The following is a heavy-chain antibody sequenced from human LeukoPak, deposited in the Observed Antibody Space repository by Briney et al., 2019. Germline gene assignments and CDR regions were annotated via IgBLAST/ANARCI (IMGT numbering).Heavy chain of an antibody. CDR3: TRHGYSSSSNYYYYCYMDV. CDR1: GFTFSGSA. J-gene: IGHJ6*03. V-gene: IGHV3-73*01. Sequence: GGSLKLSCAASGFTFSGSAMHWVRQASGKGLEWVGRIRSKANSYATAYAASVKGRFTISRDDSKNTAYLQMNSLKTEDTAVYYCTRHGYSSSSNYYYYCYMDVWGKGTTVTVSS. D-gene: IGHD6-6*01. CDR2: IRSKANSYAT.